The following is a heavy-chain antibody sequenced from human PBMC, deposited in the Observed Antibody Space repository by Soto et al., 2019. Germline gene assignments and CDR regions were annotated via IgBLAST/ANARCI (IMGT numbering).Heavy chain of an antibody. Sequence: EVQLLESGGGLVQPGGSLRLSCAASGFTFSTYTMTWVRQAPGKELEWVSSVTNSASNTYHADSVKGRFTISRDNSKNMLFLQMNSLRAEDTALYYCAKDLAATATGDSFDIWGQGTMVTVSS. J-gene: IGHJ3*02. V-gene: IGHV3-23*01. CDR1: GFTFSTYT. CDR2: VTNSASNT. D-gene: IGHD1-1*01. CDR3: AKDLAATATGDSFDI.